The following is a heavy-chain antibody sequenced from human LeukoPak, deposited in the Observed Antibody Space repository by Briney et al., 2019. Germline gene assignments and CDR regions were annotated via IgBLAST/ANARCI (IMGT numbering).Heavy chain of an antibody. J-gene: IGHJ6*02. CDR2: IIPIFGTA. CDR3: ARDYRHNRGYYYGMDV. CDR1: GGTFSSYA. V-gene: IGHV1-69*13. D-gene: IGHD3-16*02. Sequence: SVKVSCKASGGTFSSYAISWVRQAPGQGLEWKGGIIPIFGTANYAQKFQGRVTITADESTSTAYMELSSLRSEDTAVYYCARDYRHNRGYYYGMDVWGQGTTVTVSS.